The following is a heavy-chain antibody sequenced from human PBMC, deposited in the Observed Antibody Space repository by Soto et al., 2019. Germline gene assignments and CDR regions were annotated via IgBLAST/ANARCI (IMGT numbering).Heavy chain of an antibody. CDR1: RFTFSSYA. Sequence: PGGSLRLSCAASRFTFSSYAMSWVRQAPGKGLECVSAISGSGSSTFYADSVKGRITISRDNSKNTLYLQMNSLRAEDTALYYCAAWSHIVVVPPANAFDVWGRGTMVTV. CDR2: ISGSGSST. D-gene: IGHD2-2*01. J-gene: IGHJ3*01. V-gene: IGHV3-23*01. CDR3: AAWSHIVVVPPANAFDV.